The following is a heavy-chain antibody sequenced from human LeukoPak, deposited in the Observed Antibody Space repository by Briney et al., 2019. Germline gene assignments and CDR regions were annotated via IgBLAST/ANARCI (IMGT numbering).Heavy chain of an antibody. CDR2: IYYSGST. D-gene: IGHD2-2*01. V-gene: IGHV4-39*01. CDR1: GGSISSSSYY. CDR3: ARSSGYCSSTSCYYAFDI. J-gene: IGHJ3*02. Sequence: PSETLSLTCTVSGGSISSSSYYWGWIRQSPGKGLEWIGSIYYSGSTYYNPSLKSRVTISVDTSKNQFSLKLSSVTAADTAVYYCARSSGYCSSTSCYYAFDIWGQGTMVTVSS.